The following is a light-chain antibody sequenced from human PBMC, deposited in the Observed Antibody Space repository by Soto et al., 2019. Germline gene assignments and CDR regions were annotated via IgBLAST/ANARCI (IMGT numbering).Light chain of an antibody. V-gene: IGKV3-20*01. CDR2: GAS. Sequence: EIGLTQSAGTLSLSPGERATLSCRASQSVSSSYLAWYQQKPGQAPRLLIYGASSRATGIPDRFSGSGSGTDFTLTISSLQPEDFAVYYCQQHETLITFGQGTRLEIK. CDR1: QSVSSSY. J-gene: IGKJ5*01. CDR3: QQHETLIT.